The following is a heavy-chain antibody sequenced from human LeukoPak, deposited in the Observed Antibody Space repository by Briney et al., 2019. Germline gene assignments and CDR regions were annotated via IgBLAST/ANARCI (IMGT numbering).Heavy chain of an antibody. CDR2: IHYSGNT. V-gene: IGHV4-31*03. CDR1: GVSISDDGYY. J-gene: IGHJ4*02. Sequence: SETLSLTCTVSGVSISDDGYYWSWLGQHPGKILEWIGYIHYSGNTHHNPSLESRLTISVDTSKHQFSLKLTSVTAADTAVYYCARGYSTEYCSGGACPFEYWGQGTLVTVSS. CDR3: ARGYSTEYCSGGACPFEY. D-gene: IGHD2-15*01.